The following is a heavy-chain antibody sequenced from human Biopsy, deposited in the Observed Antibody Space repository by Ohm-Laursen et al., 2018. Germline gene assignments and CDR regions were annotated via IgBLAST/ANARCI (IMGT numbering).Heavy chain of an antibody. J-gene: IGHJ4*02. CDR1: GFTFRTYE. D-gene: IGHD5-18*01. V-gene: IGHV3-48*03. CDR2: IGSSGSTI. CDR3: ASRGYTDGDYDY. Sequence: SLRLSCAASGFTFRTYEMNWVRQAPGKGLEWVSHIGSSGSTIYYADSVKGRFTISRDNAKNSLYLQMSSLRAEDTAVYYCASRGYTDGDYDYWGQGTLVTVSS.